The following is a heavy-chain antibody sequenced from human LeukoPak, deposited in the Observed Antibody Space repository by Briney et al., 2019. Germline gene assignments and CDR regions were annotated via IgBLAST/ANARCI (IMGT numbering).Heavy chain of an antibody. CDR3: ARSSHSIDAFDI. CDR1: GFTFSDYY. D-gene: IGHD2-15*01. V-gene: IGHV3-11*01. Sequence: GGSLRLSCAASGFTFSDYYMSWIRQAPGKGLEWVSYISSSDSTIYYADSVKGRFTISRDNAKNSLYLQMNSLRAEDTAVYYCARSSHSIDAFDIWGQGTMVTVSS. CDR2: ISSSDSTI. J-gene: IGHJ3*02.